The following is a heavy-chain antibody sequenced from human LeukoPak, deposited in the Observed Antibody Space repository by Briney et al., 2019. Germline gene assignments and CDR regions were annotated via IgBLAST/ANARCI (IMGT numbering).Heavy chain of an antibody. CDR3: ARITCGGDCNYYYYHGLDV. CDR1: GGSISSGGYY. V-gene: IGHV4-31*01. CDR2: IYHSGTT. Sequence: SETLSLTCVVSGGSISSGGYYWTWVRQHPGKGLEWIGYIYHSGTTSYNPSLKGLITISVDTSKNQFSLKLSSVTAADSAVYHCARITCGGDCNYYYYHGLDVWGRGTTVTVSS. J-gene: IGHJ6*02. D-gene: IGHD2-21*02.